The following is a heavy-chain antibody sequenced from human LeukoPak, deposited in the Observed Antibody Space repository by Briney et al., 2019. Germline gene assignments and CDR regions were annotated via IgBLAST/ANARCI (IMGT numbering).Heavy chain of an antibody. CDR1: GGSFSGYY. CDR2: INHSGST. Sequence: SETLSLTCAVYGGSFSGYYWSWIRQPPGKGLEWIGEINHSGSTNYNPSLKSRVTISVDTSKNQFSLKLSSVTAADTAVYYCARFEKLSSGYYFDYWGQGTLVTVPS. J-gene: IGHJ4*02. D-gene: IGHD3-22*01. V-gene: IGHV4-34*01. CDR3: ARFEKLSSGYYFDY.